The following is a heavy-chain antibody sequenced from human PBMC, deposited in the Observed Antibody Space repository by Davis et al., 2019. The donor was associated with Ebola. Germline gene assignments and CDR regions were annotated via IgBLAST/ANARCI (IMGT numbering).Heavy chain of an antibody. D-gene: IGHD2-8*01. J-gene: IGHJ5*02. V-gene: IGHV1-46*01. CDR2: INPTGGTT. CDR1: GYTFTNYY. Sequence: ASVKVSCKASGYTFTNYYIFWVRQAPGQGLEWMGIINPTGGTTTYAQKFQGRVTMTRDTSTSTVYMELSSLTSEDTAVYYCARPGHCSNGICNNYFDPWGQGTLVTVSS. CDR3: ARPGHCSNGICNNYFDP.